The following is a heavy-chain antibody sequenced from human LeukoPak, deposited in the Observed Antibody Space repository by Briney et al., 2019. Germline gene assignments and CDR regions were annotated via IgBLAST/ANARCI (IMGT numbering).Heavy chain of an antibody. Sequence: ASVKVSCKASGYTLTELSMHWVRQAPGKGLEWMGGFYPEDGETIYAQKFQGRVTMTEDTSTDTAYMELSSLRSEDTAVYYCATAPYYDILTGYRYGIFDYWGQGTLVTVSS. CDR1: GYTLTELS. CDR2: FYPEDGET. V-gene: IGHV1-24*01. J-gene: IGHJ4*02. CDR3: ATAPYYDILTGYRYGIFDY. D-gene: IGHD3-9*01.